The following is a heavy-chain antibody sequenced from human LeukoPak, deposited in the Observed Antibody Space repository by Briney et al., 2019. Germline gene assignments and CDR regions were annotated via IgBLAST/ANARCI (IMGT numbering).Heavy chain of an antibody. V-gene: IGHV3-23*01. CDR1: GFTFSSYA. J-gene: IGHJ6*03. D-gene: IGHD2-2*01. CDR3: ASIGYCSSTSCFDYYYYYMDV. Sequence: GGSLRLSCAASGFTFSSYAMSWVRQAPGKGLEWVSAISGSGGSTYYADSVKGRFTISRDNSKNTLYLQMNSLRAEDTAVYYCASIGYCSSTSCFDYYYYYMDVWGKGTTVTVSS. CDR2: ISGSGGST.